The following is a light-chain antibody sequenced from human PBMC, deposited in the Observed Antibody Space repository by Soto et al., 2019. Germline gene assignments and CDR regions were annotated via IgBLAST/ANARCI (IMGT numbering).Light chain of an antibody. J-gene: IGKJ1*01. CDR3: QQYNNWPRT. CDR1: QSVNSN. V-gene: IGKV3-15*01. Sequence: EIVMTQSPATLSLSPGERATLSCRASQSVNSNLAWYQQKAGQAPRLLIYGTSNRATGIPARFSGSGSGTDFTLTISSLQFEDFAIYYCQQYNNWPRTFGQGTKVEIK. CDR2: GTS.